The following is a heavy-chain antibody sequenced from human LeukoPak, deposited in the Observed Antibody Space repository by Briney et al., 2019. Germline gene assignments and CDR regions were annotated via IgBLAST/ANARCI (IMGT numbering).Heavy chain of an antibody. J-gene: IGHJ5*02. V-gene: IGHV4-59*01. CDR2: IYYTGNT. Sequence: SETLSLTCTVSGVSISNYYWSWIRQPPGKGLEWIGSIYYTGNTNYNPSLKSRVTISVDTSKNQFSLKLRSVTAADTAVYYCARVCGGDCYPLGFDPWGQGTLVTVSS. CDR3: ARVCGGDCYPLGFDP. CDR1: GVSISNYY. D-gene: IGHD2-21*02.